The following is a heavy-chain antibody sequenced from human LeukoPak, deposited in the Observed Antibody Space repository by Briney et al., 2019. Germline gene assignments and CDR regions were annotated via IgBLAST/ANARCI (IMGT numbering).Heavy chain of an antibody. J-gene: IGHJ3*02. D-gene: IGHD5/OR15-5a*01. CDR3: AKESGDNFYDFDI. V-gene: IGHV3-30*02. CDR1: GFTFSTYG. CDR2: IRYNRSNK. Sequence: GGSLRLSCAASGFTFSTYGMHWVRQAPGKGLEWVAFIRYNRSNKNYVDSVKGRFTISRDNSNNTLYLQMNSMGAEDTAVYYCAKESGDNFYDFDIWGQGKMVTVSS.